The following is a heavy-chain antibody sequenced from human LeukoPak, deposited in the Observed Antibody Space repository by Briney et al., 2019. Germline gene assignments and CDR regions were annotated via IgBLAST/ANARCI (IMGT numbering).Heavy chain of an antibody. D-gene: IGHD3-10*01. Sequence: GGSLRLSCAASGFTFSSYAMSWVRQAPGKGLEWVSAISGSGGSTYYADSVKGRFTISRDNSKNTLYLQMNSLRAEDTAVYYCAKDVGVYYGSETHGAFDIWGQGTMVTVSP. J-gene: IGHJ3*02. CDR2: ISGSGGST. CDR3: AKDVGVYYGSETHGAFDI. V-gene: IGHV3-23*01. CDR1: GFTFSSYA.